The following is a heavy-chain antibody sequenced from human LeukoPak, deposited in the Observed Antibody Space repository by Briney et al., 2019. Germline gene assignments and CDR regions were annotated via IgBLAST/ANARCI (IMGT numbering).Heavy chain of an antibody. Sequence: GGSLRLSCAASGFTFSNYPMNWVRQAPGKGLEWVSYIRGSASVTHYADSVKGRFTISRDNARNSLYLQMHSLRAEDTAVYYCTRDPEALDYWGQGTLVTVSS. J-gene: IGHJ4*02. CDR2: IRGSASVT. CDR3: TRDPEALDY. CDR1: GFTFSNYP. V-gene: IGHV3-48*04.